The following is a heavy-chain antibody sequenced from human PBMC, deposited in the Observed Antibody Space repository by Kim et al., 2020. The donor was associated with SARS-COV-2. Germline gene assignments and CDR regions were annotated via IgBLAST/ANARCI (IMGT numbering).Heavy chain of an antibody. CDR3: ARGGAAAGYYYYYGMDV. D-gene: IGHD6-13*01. CDR1: GGSFSGYY. V-gene: IGHV4-34*01. J-gene: IGHJ6*02. Sequence: SETLSLTCAVYGGSFSGYYWSWIRQPPGKGLEWIGEINHSGSTNYNPSLKSRVTISVDTSKNQFSLKLSSVTAADTAVYYCARGGAAAGYYYYYGMDVWGQGTTVTVSS. CDR2: INHSGST.